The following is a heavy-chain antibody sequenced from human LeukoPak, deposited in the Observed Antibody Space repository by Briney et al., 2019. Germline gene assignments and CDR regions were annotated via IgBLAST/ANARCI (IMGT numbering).Heavy chain of an antibody. CDR1: GYTFTGFY. J-gene: IGHJ6*02. Sequence: ASVKVSCKASGYTFTGFYIHWVRQAPGQGLEWMGWINPNSGGTNCAQKFQGWVTMTRDSSISTAYMELSRLRSDDTAVYYCARDRGITVAGTMGYYYGVGVWGQGTTVTVSS. V-gene: IGHV1-2*04. CDR2: INPNSGGT. CDR3: ARDRGITVAGTMGYYYGVGV. D-gene: IGHD6-19*01.